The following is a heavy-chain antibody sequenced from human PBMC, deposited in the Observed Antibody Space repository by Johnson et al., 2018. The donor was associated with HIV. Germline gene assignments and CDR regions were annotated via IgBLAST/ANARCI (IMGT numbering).Heavy chain of an antibody. V-gene: IGHV3-64*07. CDR1: GFTFSNAW. D-gene: IGHD2-2*02. J-gene: IGHJ3*02. CDR2: VNWNGGST. CDR3: ARGEGRIPHAFDI. Sequence: MQLVESGGGLVQPGGSLRLSCAASGFTFSNAWMSWVRQAPGKGLEWVSGVNWNGGSTGYADSVKGRFTISRDNSKNTLYLQMGSLRAEDMAVYYCARGEGRIPHAFDIWGQGTMVTVSS.